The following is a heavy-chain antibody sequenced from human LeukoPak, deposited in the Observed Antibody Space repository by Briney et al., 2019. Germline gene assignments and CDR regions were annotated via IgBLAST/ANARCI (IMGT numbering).Heavy chain of an antibody. Sequence: PSETLSLTCTVSGGSISSSTYHWGWIRQPPGKGLEWIGSIYYRGSTYYNPSLKSRITMSVDTSKNQFSLKLSSVTAADTAVYYCARDRSGRDGYQMDYFDYWGQGTLVTVSS. J-gene: IGHJ4*02. CDR1: GGSISSSTYH. CDR2: IYYRGST. D-gene: IGHD5-24*01. V-gene: IGHV4-39*07. CDR3: ARDRSGRDGYQMDYFDY.